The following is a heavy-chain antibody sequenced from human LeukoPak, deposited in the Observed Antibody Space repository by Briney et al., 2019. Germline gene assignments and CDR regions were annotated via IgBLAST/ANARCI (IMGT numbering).Heavy chain of an antibody. Sequence: PGGSLRLSCAASGFTFNKYWMSWVRQPPGKGLEWVANIKQDESAENYVASVKGRFTVSRDNAKNSLYLQMNSLTVEDTAVYYCARDRGYSYGETFDYWGQGTLVTVSS. CDR1: GFTFNKYW. CDR2: IKQDESAE. V-gene: IGHV3-7*01. CDR3: ARDRGYSYGETFDY. D-gene: IGHD5-18*01. J-gene: IGHJ4*02.